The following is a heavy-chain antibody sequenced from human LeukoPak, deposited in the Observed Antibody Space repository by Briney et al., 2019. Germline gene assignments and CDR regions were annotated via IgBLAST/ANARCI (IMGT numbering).Heavy chain of an antibody. Sequence: SVKVSCKASGGTFSSYAISCVRQAPGQGLEWMGGIIPIFGTANYAQKFQGRVTITADESTSTAYMELSSLRSEDTAVYYCARVCTSCYTEDVWGQGTTVTVSS. D-gene: IGHD2-2*02. V-gene: IGHV1-69*13. CDR3: ARVCTSCYTEDV. J-gene: IGHJ6*02. CDR1: GGTFSSYA. CDR2: IIPIFGTA.